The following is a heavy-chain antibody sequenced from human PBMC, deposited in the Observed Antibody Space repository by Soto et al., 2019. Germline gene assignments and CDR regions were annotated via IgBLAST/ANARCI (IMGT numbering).Heavy chain of an antibody. D-gene: IGHD3-10*01. CDR2: INHSGST. V-gene: IGHV4-34*01. J-gene: IGHJ6*04. CDR1: GGSFSGYY. Sequence: SETLSLTCAVYGGSFSGYYWSWIRQPPGKGLEWIGEINHSGSTNYNPSLKSRVTISVDTSKNQFSLKLSSVTAADTAVYYCARGATMFRGVNKAPSGYYYGMDVWGKGTTVTVPS. CDR3: ARGATMFRGVNKAPSGYYYGMDV.